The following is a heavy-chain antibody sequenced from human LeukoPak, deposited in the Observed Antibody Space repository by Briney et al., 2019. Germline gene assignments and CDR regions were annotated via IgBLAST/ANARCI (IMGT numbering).Heavy chain of an antibody. CDR3: ARGDNWKQTVDY. CDR2: INPNSGGT. J-gene: IGHJ4*02. D-gene: IGHD1-20*01. CDR1: EYTFTTYY. V-gene: IGHV1-2*02. Sequence: ASVKVSCKASEYTFTTYYIHWVRQAPGQGLEWMGWINPNSGGTNYAQKFQGRVTMTRDTSISTAYMELSRLRSDDTAVYYCARGDNWKQTVDYWGQGTLVTVSS.